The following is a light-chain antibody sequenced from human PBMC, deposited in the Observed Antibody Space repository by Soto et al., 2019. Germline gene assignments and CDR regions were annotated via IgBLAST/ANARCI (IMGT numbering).Light chain of an antibody. CDR2: DVN. V-gene: IGLV2-14*03. CDR1: SSDVGGYNF. Sequence: QSALTQPASVSGSPGQSVTISCTGTSSDVGGYNFVSWYQQHPGKVPKLMIFDVNRRPSGVSDRFSGSKSGNTASLTISGLQAEDEGDYYCCSYTSSSTHVFGSGTKVTVL. CDR3: CSYTSSSTHV. J-gene: IGLJ1*01.